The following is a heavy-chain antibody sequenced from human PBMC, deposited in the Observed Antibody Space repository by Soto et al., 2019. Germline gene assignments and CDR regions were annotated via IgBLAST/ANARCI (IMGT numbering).Heavy chain of an antibody. J-gene: IGHJ5*02. CDR1: GYTFTSYG. D-gene: IGHD2-8*01. CDR3: ARGVDIDCTNGVCYDAGAGGWFDP. Sequence: QVQLVQSGAEVKKPGASVKVSCKASGYTFTSYGISWVRQAPGQGLEWMGWISAYNGNTNYAQKLQGRVTMTTDTSTSTAYRELRSLRSDDTAVYYCARGVDIDCTNGVCYDAGAGGWFDPWGQGTLVTVSS. CDR2: ISAYNGNT. V-gene: IGHV1-18*01.